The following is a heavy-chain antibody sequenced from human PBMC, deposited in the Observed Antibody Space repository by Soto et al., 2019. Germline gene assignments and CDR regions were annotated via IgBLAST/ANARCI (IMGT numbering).Heavy chain of an antibody. CDR3: ARDRPSSMVRGVTH. Sequence: PGGSLRLSCAASGFTFSSYSMNWVRQAPGKGLEWVSSISSSSSYIYYADSVKGRFTVSRDNAKNSLYLQMNSLRAEDTAVYYCARDRPSSMVRGVTHWGQGTLVTVSS. CDR2: ISSSSSYI. D-gene: IGHD3-10*01. CDR1: GFTFSSYS. V-gene: IGHV3-21*01. J-gene: IGHJ4*02.